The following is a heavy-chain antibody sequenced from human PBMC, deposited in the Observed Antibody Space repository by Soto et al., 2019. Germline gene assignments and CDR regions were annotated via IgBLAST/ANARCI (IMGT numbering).Heavy chain of an antibody. CDR3: AKGPERSVAGTYYFDY. J-gene: IGHJ4*02. CDR1: GFTFSSYA. D-gene: IGHD6-19*01. Sequence: GGSLRLSCAASGFTFSSYAMSWVRQAPGKGLEWVSAISGSGGSTYYADSVKGRFTISRDNSKNTLYLQMNSLRAEDVDVYSCAKGPERSVAGTYYFDYWGQGTLVTVSS. V-gene: IGHV3-23*01. CDR2: ISGSGGST.